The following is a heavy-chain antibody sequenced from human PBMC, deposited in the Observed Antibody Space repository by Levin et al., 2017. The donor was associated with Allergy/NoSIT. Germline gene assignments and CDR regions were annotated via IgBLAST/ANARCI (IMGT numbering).Heavy chain of an antibody. CDR3: ARDGDYYGSGSYLFY. Sequence: GGSLRLSCAASGFTFSSYAMHWVRQAPGKGLEWVAVISYDGSNKYYADSVKGRFTISRDNSKNTLYLQMNSLRAEDTAVYYCARDGDYYGSGSYLFYWGQGTLVTVSS. V-gene: IGHV3-30-3*01. CDR1: GFTFSSYA. J-gene: IGHJ4*02. CDR2: ISYDGSNK. D-gene: IGHD3-10*01.